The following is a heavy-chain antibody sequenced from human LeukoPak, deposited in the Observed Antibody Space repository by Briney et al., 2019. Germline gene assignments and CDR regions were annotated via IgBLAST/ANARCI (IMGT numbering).Heavy chain of an antibody. V-gene: IGHV3-30*18. Sequence: GGSLRLSCAASGFTFSSYGMHWVRQAPGKGLEWVAVISYDGSNKYYADSVKGGLTISRDNSKNTLYLQMNSLRAEDTAVYYCAKEIAVAGTRWFDPWGQGTLVTVSS. D-gene: IGHD6-19*01. CDR3: AKEIAVAGTRWFDP. CDR2: ISYDGSNK. J-gene: IGHJ5*02. CDR1: GFTFSSYG.